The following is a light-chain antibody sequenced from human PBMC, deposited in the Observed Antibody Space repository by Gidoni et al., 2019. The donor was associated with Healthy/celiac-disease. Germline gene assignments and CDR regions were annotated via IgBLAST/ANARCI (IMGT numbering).Light chain of an antibody. CDR2: KAS. Sequence: DIQMTQSPSTLSVSVGDRVTITCRASQSNSRWLSLYQQKPGKAPKLLLYKASSLESGVPSRFSGSGSGTEFTLTISSLQPDDFATYYCQQYNSYPTFGQGTKVEIK. CDR3: QQYNSYPT. J-gene: IGKJ1*01. V-gene: IGKV1-5*03. CDR1: QSNSRW.